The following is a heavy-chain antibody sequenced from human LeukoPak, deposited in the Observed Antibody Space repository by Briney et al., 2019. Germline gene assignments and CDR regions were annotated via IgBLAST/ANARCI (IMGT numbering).Heavy chain of an antibody. D-gene: IGHD3-10*01. Sequence: SETLSLTCTVSGGSISSYYWSWIRQPPGKGLEWFWYIYYSGSTNYNPSLKGRVTISVDTSKNQFSLKLSSVTAADTAVYYCAAQTTMVRGIQVDYWGQGTLVTVSS. CDR1: GGSISSYY. V-gene: IGHV4-59*01. CDR2: IYYSGST. J-gene: IGHJ4*02. CDR3: AAQTTMVRGIQVDY.